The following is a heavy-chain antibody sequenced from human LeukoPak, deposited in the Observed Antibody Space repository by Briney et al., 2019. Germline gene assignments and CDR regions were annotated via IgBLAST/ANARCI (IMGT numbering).Heavy chain of an antibody. CDR2: IYSGGNT. D-gene: IGHD6-13*01. CDR1: GFSVSHNY. Sequence: GGSLRLSCTASGFSVSHNYMNWVRQAPGEGLEWVALIYSGGNTHYADSVKGRFTISRDNSKNTLYLQMSSPRVEDTAVYYCTRDTPGIAASVSGGWGQGTLVTASS. V-gene: IGHV3-53*01. J-gene: IGHJ4*02. CDR3: TRDTPGIAASVSGG.